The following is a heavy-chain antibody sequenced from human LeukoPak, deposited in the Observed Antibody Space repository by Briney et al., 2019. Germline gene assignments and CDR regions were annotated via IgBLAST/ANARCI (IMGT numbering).Heavy chain of an antibody. CDR3: ATHSYYYGSGSYPHYLDY. CDR2: INWNGETT. CDR1: GFSFEDNG. D-gene: IGHD3-10*01. V-gene: IGHV3-20*04. Sequence: PWGALRLSCAASGFSFEDNGMSWVRQAPGKGLEWVSGINWNGETTGYVDSVKGRSTISRDNAKNSLYLQMNSLRAEDTALYYCATHSYYYGSGSYPHYLDYWGQGTLVTVSS. J-gene: IGHJ4*02.